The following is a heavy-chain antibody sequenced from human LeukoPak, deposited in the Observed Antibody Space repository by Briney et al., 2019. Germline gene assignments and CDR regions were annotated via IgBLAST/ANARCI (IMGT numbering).Heavy chain of an antibody. CDR2: IYYSGST. CDR3: ARRPQVASIAAEGYYFDY. CDR1: GGSISSSSYY. D-gene: IGHD6-13*01. J-gene: IGHJ4*02. Sequence: SETLSLTCTVSGGSISSSSYYWGWIRQPPGKGLEWIGGIYYSGSTYYNPSLKSRVTISVDTSKNQFSLKLSSVTAADTAVYYCARRPQVASIAAEGYYFDYWGQGTLVTVSS. V-gene: IGHV4-39*01.